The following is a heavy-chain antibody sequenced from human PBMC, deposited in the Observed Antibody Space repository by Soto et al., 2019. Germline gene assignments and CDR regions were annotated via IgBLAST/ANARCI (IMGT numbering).Heavy chain of an antibody. CDR3: ARGLRYFDWLRQFDY. CDR2: IYYSGST. V-gene: IGHV4-30-4*01. J-gene: IGHJ4*02. CDR1: GGSISSGDYY. D-gene: IGHD3-9*01. Sequence: TLSLTCTVSGGSISSGDYYWSWIRQPPGKGLEWIGYIYYSGSTYYNPSLKSRVTISVDTSKNQFSLKLSSVTAADTAVYYCARGLRYFDWLRQFDYWGPGTLVTVPQ.